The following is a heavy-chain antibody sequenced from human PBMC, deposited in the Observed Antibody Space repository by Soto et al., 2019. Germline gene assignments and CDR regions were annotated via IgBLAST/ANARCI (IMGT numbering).Heavy chain of an antibody. Sequence: GGCLRLSCVAAGFTFSTYSMNWVRQAPGKGLEWVSYISSSGTIYYADSVKGRFIISRGNAKNSLYLQMNSLRAEDTAVYYCATPMVRGVINRFDYWGQGTLVTVSS. J-gene: IGHJ4*02. V-gene: IGHV3-48*01. CDR3: ATPMVRGVINRFDY. CDR1: GFTFSTYS. D-gene: IGHD3-10*01. CDR2: ISSSGTI.